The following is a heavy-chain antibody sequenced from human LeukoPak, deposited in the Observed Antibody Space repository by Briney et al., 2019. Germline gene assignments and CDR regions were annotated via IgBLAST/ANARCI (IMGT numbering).Heavy chain of an antibody. CDR1: GFTFDDYA. CDR3: AKDGDYSSPQAYYYYYMDI. D-gene: IGHD4-11*01. J-gene: IGHJ6*03. CDR2: ISWDGGST. V-gene: IGHV3-43D*03. Sequence: GGSLRLSCAASGFTFDDYAMHWVRQAPGKGLEWVSLISWDGGSTYYADSVKGRFTISRDNSKNSLYLQMNSLRAEDTALYYCAKDGDYSSPQAYYYYYMDIWGKGTTVTVSS.